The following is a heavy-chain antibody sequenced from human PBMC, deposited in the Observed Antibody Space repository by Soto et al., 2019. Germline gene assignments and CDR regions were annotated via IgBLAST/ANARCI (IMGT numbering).Heavy chain of an antibody. J-gene: IGHJ4*02. CDR2: INTGNGIR. V-gene: IGHV1-3*04. CDR1: GYIFTSYV. CDR3: AREDVGAAKHFGN. D-gene: IGHD1-26*01. Sequence: QVQLVQSGAEVKKPGASVKVPCKASGYIFTSYVMHWVRQAPGQRLEWMGWINTGNGIRKYSEKFQGRVTFTRDTSASTAYMELSRLTSEDSAVYFCAREDVGAAKHFGNWGQGTLVTVSS.